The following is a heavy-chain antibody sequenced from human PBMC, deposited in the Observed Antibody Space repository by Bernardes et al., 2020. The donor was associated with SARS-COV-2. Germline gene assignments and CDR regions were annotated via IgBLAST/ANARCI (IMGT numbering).Heavy chain of an antibody. V-gene: IGHV4-30-4*08. Sequence: TLSLTCTVSGGSISSGGYYWSWIRQHPGKGLEWIGYIYYSGSTYYSPSLKSRVSISVDTSKNQISLRLTSMTAADTAMYYCARGIWASGTYMRSDWFDPWGQGTLVTVTS. J-gene: IGHJ5*02. CDR2: IYYSGST. CDR1: GGSISSGGYY. CDR3: ARGIWASGTYMRSDWFDP. D-gene: IGHD3-10*01.